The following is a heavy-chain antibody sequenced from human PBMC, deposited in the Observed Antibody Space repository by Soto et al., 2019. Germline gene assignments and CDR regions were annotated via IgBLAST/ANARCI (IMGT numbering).Heavy chain of an antibody. Sequence: ASVKVSCKASGGTFSSYAISWVRQAPGQGLEWMGGISANNGNTNYAQKFQGRVTMTTDTSTSTAYMELRSLRSDDTAVYYCARDGDYGDYGFSHYWGQGTLVTVSS. CDR1: GGTFSSYA. CDR3: ARDGDYGDYGFSHY. J-gene: IGHJ4*02. CDR2: ISANNGNT. V-gene: IGHV1-18*01. D-gene: IGHD4-17*01.